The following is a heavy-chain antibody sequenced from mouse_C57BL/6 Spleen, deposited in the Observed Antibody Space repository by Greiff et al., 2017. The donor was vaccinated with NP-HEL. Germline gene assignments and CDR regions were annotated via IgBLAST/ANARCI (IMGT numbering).Heavy chain of an antibody. CDR3: TRFFGYFDY. J-gene: IGHJ2*01. Sequence: VQRVESGAELVRPGALVTLSCKASGYTFTDYEMHWVKQTPVHGLEWIGAIDPETGGTAYNQKFKGKAILTADKSSSTAYMELRSLTSEDSAVYYCTRFFGYFDYWGQGTTLTVSS. V-gene: IGHV1-15*01. CDR2: IDPETGGT. CDR1: GYTFTDYE.